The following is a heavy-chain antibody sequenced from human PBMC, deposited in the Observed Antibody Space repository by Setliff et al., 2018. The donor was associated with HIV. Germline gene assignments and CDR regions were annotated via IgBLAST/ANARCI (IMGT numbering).Heavy chain of an antibody. Sequence: ASVKVSCKASGYSFINYGISWARQAPGQGPEWMGWISPYTGNTDYAPRLLGRVTMTTDTSTSTAYLELRSLTSDDTAVYYCARARLQGIVTAVGPRDNCLDPWGQGTRVTVSS. CDR1: GYSFINYG. CDR3: ARARLQGIVTAVGPRDNCLDP. CDR2: ISPYTGNT. V-gene: IGHV1-18*01. J-gene: IGHJ5*02. D-gene: IGHD1-26*01.